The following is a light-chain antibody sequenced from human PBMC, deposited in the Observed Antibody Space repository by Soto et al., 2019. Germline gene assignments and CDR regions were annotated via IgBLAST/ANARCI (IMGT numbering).Light chain of an antibody. J-gene: IGLJ2*01. CDR2: DVS. Sequence: QAVVTQPASVSGSPGQSITISCTGTSGDVAVYNYVSWYQQHPGKAPKLLIYDVSNRPSGVSDRFSGSRSGDTASLTISGVQAADEADYYCSSYATASPLFGGGTKLTVL. CDR3: SSYATASPL. CDR1: SGDVAVYNY. V-gene: IGLV2-14*03.